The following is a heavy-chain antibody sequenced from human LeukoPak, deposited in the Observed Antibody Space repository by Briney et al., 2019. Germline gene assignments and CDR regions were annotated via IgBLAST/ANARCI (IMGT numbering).Heavy chain of an antibody. CDR3: VKDLYKGDSSSWYYFDY. Sequence: GGSLRLSCSASGFIISNYAMHWVRQAPGKGLEYISAISGNGGSTYYADSVKGRFTISRDNSKNTLYLQMSSLRAEDTAIYHCVKDLYKGDSSSWYYFDYWGQGTLVTVSS. D-gene: IGHD6-13*01. V-gene: IGHV3-64D*06. J-gene: IGHJ4*02. CDR2: ISGNGGST. CDR1: GFIISNYA.